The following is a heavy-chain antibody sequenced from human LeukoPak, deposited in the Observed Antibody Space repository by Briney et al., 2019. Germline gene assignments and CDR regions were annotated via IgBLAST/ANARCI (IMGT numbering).Heavy chain of an antibody. Sequence: PGGSLRLSCAASGFTFSSYAMSWVRQAPGKGLEWVSAISGSGGSTYYADSVKGRSTISRDNSKNTLYLQMNSLRAEDTAVYYCAKGGYDSSGYYYFDYWGQGTLVTVSS. CDR3: AKGGYDSSGYYYFDY. CDR1: GFTFSSYA. D-gene: IGHD3-22*01. CDR2: ISGSGGST. V-gene: IGHV3-23*01. J-gene: IGHJ4*02.